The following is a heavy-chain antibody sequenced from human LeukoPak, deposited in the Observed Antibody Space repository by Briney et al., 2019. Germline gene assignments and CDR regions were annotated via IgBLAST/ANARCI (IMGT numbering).Heavy chain of an antibody. CDR2: IYYSGST. J-gene: IGHJ4*02. CDR3: ARVRAITGTTPVGY. Sequence: PSETLSLTCTVSGGSISSYYWSWIRQPPGKGLEWIGYIYYSGSTNYNPSLKSRVTISVDTSKNQFSLKLSSVTAADTAVYYCARVRAITGTTPVGYWGQGTLVTVSS. V-gene: IGHV4-59*08. CDR1: GGSISSYY. D-gene: IGHD1-7*01.